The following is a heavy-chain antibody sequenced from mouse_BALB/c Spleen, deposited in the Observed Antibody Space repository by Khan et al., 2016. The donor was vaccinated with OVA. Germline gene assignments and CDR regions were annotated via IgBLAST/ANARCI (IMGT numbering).Heavy chain of an antibody. J-gene: IGHJ4*01. CDR3: ARENYYGRSWYDMDY. CDR2: IGPGSSNT. V-gene: IGHV1S41*01. Sequence: DLVKPGTSVKLYCKASGYTFTSYWINWIKQRPGQGIEWIGRIGPGSSNTYYNEMFKGKAALTVDTSSSTAYIQLSSLSSEDSAVYFCARENYYGRSWYDMDYWGQGTSVTVSS. CDR1: GYTFTSYW. D-gene: IGHD1-1*01.